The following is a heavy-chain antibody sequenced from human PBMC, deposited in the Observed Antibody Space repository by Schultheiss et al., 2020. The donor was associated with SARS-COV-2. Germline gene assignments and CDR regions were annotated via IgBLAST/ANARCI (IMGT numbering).Heavy chain of an antibody. J-gene: IGHJ6*02. CDR2: IYYSGST. V-gene: IGHV4-31*03. Sequence: LRLSCTVSGGSISSGGYYWSWIRQHPGKGLEWIGYIYYSGSTYYNPSLKSRVTISVDTSKNQFSLKLSSVTAADTAVYYCARTAYYYYGMDVWGQGTTVTVSS. CDR1: GGSISSGGYY. CDR3: ARTAYYYYGMDV.